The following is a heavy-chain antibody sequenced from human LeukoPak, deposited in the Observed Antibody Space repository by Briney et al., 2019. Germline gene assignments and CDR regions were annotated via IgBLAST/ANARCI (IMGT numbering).Heavy chain of an antibody. J-gene: IGHJ6*03. CDR3: ARVGGYSGYDLAFEHYYYYMDV. D-gene: IGHD5-12*01. CDR1: GFSFSSEN. CDR2: ITGSGSGI. Sequence: PGGSLRLSCAASGFSFSSENMNWVRQAPGKGPEWISWITGSGSGIIYADSVKGRFTISRDNAKNSLFLQMNSLRVEDTAVYYCARVGGYSGYDLAFEHYYYYMDVWGKGTTVTVSS. V-gene: IGHV3-48*01.